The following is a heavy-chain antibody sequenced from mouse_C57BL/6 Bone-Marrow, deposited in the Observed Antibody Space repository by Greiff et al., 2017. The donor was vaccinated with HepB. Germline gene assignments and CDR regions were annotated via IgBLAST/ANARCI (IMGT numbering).Heavy chain of an antibody. J-gene: IGHJ4*01. V-gene: IGHV1-62-2*01. CDR1: GYTFTEYS. Sequence: QVQLKESGAELVKPGASVKLSCKASGYTFTEYSIHWVKQRSGHGLEWIGWIFPGSGSIKYNEKFKDKATLTADKSSSTVYMELSRLTSEDSAVYFCARHGSPLIADYWGQGTSVTVSS. CDR3: ARHGSPLIADY. CDR2: IFPGSGSI.